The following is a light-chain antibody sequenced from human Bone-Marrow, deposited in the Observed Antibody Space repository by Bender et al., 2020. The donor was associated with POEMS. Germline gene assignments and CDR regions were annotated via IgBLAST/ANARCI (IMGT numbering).Light chain of an antibody. Sequence: QSALTQPASVSGSPGQSVTISCTGTNGDVGTYTLVSWYQQHPGKAPKLIVYEVSKRPSGVSNRFSGSKSGNTASLAISGLQAEDVADYFCCSYAGSSTWVFGGGTKLTVL. CDR1: NGDVGTYTL. CDR3: CSYAGSSTWV. J-gene: IGLJ3*02. V-gene: IGLV2-23*02. CDR2: EVS.